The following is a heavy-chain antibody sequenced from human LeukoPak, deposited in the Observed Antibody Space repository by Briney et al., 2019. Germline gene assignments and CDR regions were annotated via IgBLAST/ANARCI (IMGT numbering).Heavy chain of an antibody. CDR1: GGSFSAYI. CDR2: ISPSGST. V-gene: IGHV4-34*01. CDR3: ARLAKCGSTCRGKYWYFDL. D-gene: IGHD2-21*01. Sequence: PSETLSLTCAVYGGSFSAYIWGWIRQPPGKGLEWIGEISPSGSTTYSPSLRGRVTTSLDTAKNQFSLQLHSVTAADTAVYYCARLAKCGSTCRGKYWYFDLWGRGTLVTVSS. J-gene: IGHJ2*01.